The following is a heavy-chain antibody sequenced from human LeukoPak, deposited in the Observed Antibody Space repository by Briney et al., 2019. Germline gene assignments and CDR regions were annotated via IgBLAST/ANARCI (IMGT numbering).Heavy chain of an antibody. CDR3: AKATTAIVVDNFFDY. Sequence: PGGSLRLSCAASGFTFTSYAMSWVRQAPGKGLEWVSAISGNGGATYYADSVKGRFTISRDNSKNTLHLQMNSLRAEDTALYYCAKATTAIVVDNFFDYWGQGILVSVSS. D-gene: IGHD3-22*01. V-gene: IGHV3-23*01. J-gene: IGHJ4*02. CDR2: ISGNGGAT. CDR1: GFTFTSYA.